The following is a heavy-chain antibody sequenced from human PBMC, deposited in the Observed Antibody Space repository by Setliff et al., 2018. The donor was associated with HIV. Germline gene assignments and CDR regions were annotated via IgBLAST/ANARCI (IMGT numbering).Heavy chain of an antibody. V-gene: IGHV3-15*01. CDR1: GFSFNNAW. CDR3: AREVAADGTYFDY. D-gene: IGHD6-13*01. Sequence: GGSLRLSCAASGFSFNNAWMNWVRQAPGKGLEWVGRIKSKSDGGTTDYAAPVKGRFTISRDDSKNTLYLQMNSLRAEDSAVYYCAREVAADGTYFDYWGQGALVTVSS. J-gene: IGHJ4*01. CDR2: IKSKSDGGTT.